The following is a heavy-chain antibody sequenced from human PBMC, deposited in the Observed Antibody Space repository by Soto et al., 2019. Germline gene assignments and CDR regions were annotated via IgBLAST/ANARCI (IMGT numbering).Heavy chain of an antibody. CDR2: ISGSGGST. V-gene: IGHV3-23*01. CDR1: GFTFSSYA. D-gene: IGHD2-15*01. CDR3: ARGGGGSSEYNWFDP. J-gene: IGHJ5*02. Sequence: GGSLRLSCAASGFTFSSYAMSWVRQAPGKGLEWVSAISGSGGSTYYADSVKGRFTISRDNSKNTLYLQMNSLRAGDTAVYYCARGGGGSSEYNWFDPWGQGTLVTVSS.